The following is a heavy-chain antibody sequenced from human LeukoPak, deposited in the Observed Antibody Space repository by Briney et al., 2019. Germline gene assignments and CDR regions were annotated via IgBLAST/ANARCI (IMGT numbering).Heavy chain of an antibody. Sequence: SETLSLTCTVSGGSVSSGSYHWSWIRQPPGKGLEWIGYIYYSGSANYNPSLKSRVTISVDTSKNQFSLKLSSVTAADTAVYYCARDVVDGDAFDIWGQGTMVTVSS. CDR1: GGSVSSGSYH. D-gene: IGHD2-15*01. V-gene: IGHV4-61*01. CDR2: IYYSGSA. J-gene: IGHJ3*02. CDR3: ARDVVDGDAFDI.